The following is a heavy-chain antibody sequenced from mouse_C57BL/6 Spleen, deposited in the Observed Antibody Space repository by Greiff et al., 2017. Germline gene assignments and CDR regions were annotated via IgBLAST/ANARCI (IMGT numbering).Heavy chain of an antibody. V-gene: IGHV1-64*01. CDR2: IHPNSGST. CDR1: GYTFTSYW. Sequence: QVQLQQPGAELVKPGASVKLSCKASGYTFTSYWMHWVKQRPGQGLKWIGMIHPNSGSTNYNEKFKSKATLTVDKSSSTAYMQLSSLTSEDSAVYYCARSHLYDYDDGYYFDYWGQGTTLTVSS. J-gene: IGHJ2*01. CDR3: ARSHLYDYDDGYYFDY. D-gene: IGHD2-4*01.